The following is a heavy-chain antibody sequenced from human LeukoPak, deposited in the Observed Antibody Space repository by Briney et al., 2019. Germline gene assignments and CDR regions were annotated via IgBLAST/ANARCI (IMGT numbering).Heavy chain of an antibody. V-gene: IGHV4-59*08. CDR2: IYYSGST. CDR1: GGSISSYY. CDR3: AGRESSGYFDY. Sequence: SETLSLTCTVSGGSISSYYWSWIRQPPGKGLEWIGYIYYSGSTSYNPSLKSRVTISVDTSKNQFSLKLSSVTAADTAVYYCAGRESSGYFDYWGQGTLVTVSS. D-gene: IGHD6-19*01. J-gene: IGHJ4*02.